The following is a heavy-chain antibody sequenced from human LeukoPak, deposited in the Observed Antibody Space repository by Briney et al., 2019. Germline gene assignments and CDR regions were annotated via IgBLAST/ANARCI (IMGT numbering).Heavy chain of an antibody. CDR1: GGSFSGYY. D-gene: IGHD3-3*01. CDR2: INHSGST. V-gene: IGHV4-34*01. J-gene: IGHJ4*02. Sequence: SETLSLTCAVYGGSFSGYYWSWIRQPPGKGLEWIGEINHSGSTNYNPSLKSRVTISVDTSKNQFSLKLSSVTAADTAVYYCARGGRITIFGVVTLFDYWGQGTLVTVSS. CDR3: ARGGRITIFGVVTLFDY.